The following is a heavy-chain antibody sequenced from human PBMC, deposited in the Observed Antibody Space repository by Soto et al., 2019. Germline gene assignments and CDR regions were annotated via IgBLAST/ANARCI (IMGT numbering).Heavy chain of an antibody. CDR2: IYYSGST. Sequence: PSETLSLTCTVSGGSISSYYWSWIRQPPGKGLEWIGYIYYSGSTNYNPSLKSRVTISVDTSKNQFSLKLSSVTAADTAVYYCARVPAVAGTSWWFAPWGQGTLVTVSS. V-gene: IGHV4-59*01. J-gene: IGHJ5*02. CDR3: ARVPAVAGTSWWFAP. CDR1: GGSISSYY. D-gene: IGHD6-19*01.